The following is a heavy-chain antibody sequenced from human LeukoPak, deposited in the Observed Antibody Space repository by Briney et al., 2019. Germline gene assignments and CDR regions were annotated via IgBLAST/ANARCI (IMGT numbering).Heavy chain of an antibody. CDR1: GGSISSYN. V-gene: IGHV4-59*08. J-gene: IGHJ4*02. CDR3: ASNYYGSGSLDY. CDR2: IYYSGST. Sequence: KPSETLSLTCTVSGGSISSYNCSWIRQPPGKGLEWIGYIYYSGSTNYNPSLKSRVTISVDTSKNQFSLKLSSVTAADTAVDYCASNYYGSGSLDYWGQGNLVTVSS. D-gene: IGHD3-10*01.